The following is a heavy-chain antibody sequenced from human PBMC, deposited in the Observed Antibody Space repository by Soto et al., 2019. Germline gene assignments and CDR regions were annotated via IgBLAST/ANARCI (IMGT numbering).Heavy chain of an antibody. Sequence: GGSLRLSCAASGFTFSSYWMHWVRQAPGKGLVWVSRINSDGSSTSYADSVKGRFTISRDNAKNTLYLQMNSLRAEDTAVYYCAKTPIAVAGTGFDYWGQGTLVTVSS. J-gene: IGHJ4*02. V-gene: IGHV3-74*01. D-gene: IGHD6-19*01. CDR2: INSDGSST. CDR3: AKTPIAVAGTGFDY. CDR1: GFTFSSYW.